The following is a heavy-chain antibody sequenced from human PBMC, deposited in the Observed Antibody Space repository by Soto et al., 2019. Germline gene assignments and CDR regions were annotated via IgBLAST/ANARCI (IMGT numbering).Heavy chain of an antibody. D-gene: IGHD1-1*01. CDR1: GLTVSGKKY. Sequence: DVQLVESGGGLMQPGASLRLSCAASGLTVSGKKYVAWVRQAPGKGLEWVSALYDVDGSFYADSVKGRFTTSSDSSKTTVYLQMNGLRPDDAAVYYCATWHEREHAYDVWGQGTTVTVSS. V-gene: IGHV3-53*01. CDR3: ATWHEREHAYDV. J-gene: IGHJ3*01. CDR2: LYDVDGS.